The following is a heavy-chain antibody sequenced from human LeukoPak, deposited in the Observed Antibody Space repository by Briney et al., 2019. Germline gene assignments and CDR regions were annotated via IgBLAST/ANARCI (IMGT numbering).Heavy chain of an antibody. J-gene: IGHJ5*02. CDR3: TKDPNGDYVGAFDP. V-gene: IGHV3-23*01. CDR2: ITGTHYTT. Sequence: PGGSLRLSCAASGFTFSTFAMTWVRQAPGKGLEWVSSITGTHYTTYYTDSVKGRFTISRDNSKNTLYLQMTRLRADDTAIYYCTKDPNGDYVGAFDPWGQGTLVTVSS. D-gene: IGHD4-17*01. CDR1: GFTFSTFA.